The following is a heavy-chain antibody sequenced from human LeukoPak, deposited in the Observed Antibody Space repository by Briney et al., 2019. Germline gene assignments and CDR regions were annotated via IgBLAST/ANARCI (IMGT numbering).Heavy chain of an antibody. CDR2: INHSGST. CDR3: ARRKANYDYVWGSYRYPFYFDY. D-gene: IGHD3-16*02. Sequence: SETLSLTCAVYGGSFSGYYWSWLRQPPGKGLEWTGEINHSGSTNYNPSLKSRVTISVDTSKNQFSLKLSSVTAADTAVYYCARRKANYDYVWGSYRYPFYFDYWGQGTLVTVSS. V-gene: IGHV4-34*01. J-gene: IGHJ4*02. CDR1: GGSFSGYY.